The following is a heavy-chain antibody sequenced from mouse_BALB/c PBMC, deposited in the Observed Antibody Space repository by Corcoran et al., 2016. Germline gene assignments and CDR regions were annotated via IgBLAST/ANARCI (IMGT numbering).Heavy chain of an antibody. CDR3: AREGFAY. V-gene: IGHV1S136*01. CDR1: GYTFTSYV. J-gene: IGHJ3*01. Sequence: EVQLQESGPERVTPGASVKMSCKASGYTFTSYVMHWVKQKPGQGLEWIGYINPYNDGTNYNEKFKGKATLTSDKSSSTAYMELSSLTSEDSAVYYCAREGFAYWGQGTLVTVSA. CDR2: INPYNDGT.